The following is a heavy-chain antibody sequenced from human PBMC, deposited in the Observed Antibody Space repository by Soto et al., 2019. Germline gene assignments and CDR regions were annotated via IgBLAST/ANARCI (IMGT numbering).Heavy chain of an antibody. J-gene: IGHJ4*02. CDR2: ISYDGTNK. Sequence: QVQLVESGGGVVQPGRSLRLFCAASGITFSSYGMNWVRQAPGKGLEWGAVISYDGTNKYYADSVKGRFTISRDNSKNTLYLQMNSLRPEDTAVYYCAKDADYYGSGSYYDYWGQGTLVTVSS. D-gene: IGHD3-10*01. CDR3: AKDADYYGSGSYYDY. V-gene: IGHV3-30*18. CDR1: GITFSSYG.